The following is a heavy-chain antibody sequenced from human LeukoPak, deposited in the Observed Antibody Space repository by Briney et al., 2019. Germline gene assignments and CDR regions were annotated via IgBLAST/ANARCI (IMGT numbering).Heavy chain of an antibody. CDR2: ISYDGSNK. D-gene: IGHD6-19*01. CDR1: GFTFSSYG. Sequence: PGRSLRLSCAASGFTFSSYGMHWVRRAPGKGLEGGAGISYDGSNKYYADSVKGRFTISRDNSKNTLYLQMNSLRAEDTAVYYCAKDRGYSSGWPTYYFDYWGQGTLVTVSS. J-gene: IGHJ4*02. V-gene: IGHV3-30*18. CDR3: AKDRGYSSGWPTYYFDY.